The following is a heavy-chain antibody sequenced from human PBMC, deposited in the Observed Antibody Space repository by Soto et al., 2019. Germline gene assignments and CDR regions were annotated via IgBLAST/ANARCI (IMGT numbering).Heavy chain of an antibody. CDR2: IWYDGSNK. Sequence: QVQLVESGGGVVQPGRSLRLACATSGFTFSAYGMHWVRQAPGKGLEWVAVIWYDGSNKYYADSVKGRFTISRDNSKNTQSLQMNNLRADDTAVYYCARDPRRDGYNRFDYWGQGTPVTVSS. CDR1: GFTFSAYG. CDR3: ARDPRRDGYNRFDY. V-gene: IGHV3-33*01. D-gene: IGHD5-12*01. J-gene: IGHJ4*02.